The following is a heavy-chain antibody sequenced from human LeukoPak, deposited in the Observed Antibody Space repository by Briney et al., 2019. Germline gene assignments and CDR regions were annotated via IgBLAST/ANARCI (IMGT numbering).Heavy chain of an antibody. Sequence: GGSLRLSCAASGFTFSSYSMNWVRQAPGKGLEWVSHITASGTAMFYADSVKGRFTISRDNAKNSLYLQMNSLRDEDTAVYYCASSGSYRFDYWGQGTLVTVSP. J-gene: IGHJ4*02. CDR3: ASSGSYRFDY. D-gene: IGHD1-26*01. V-gene: IGHV3-48*02. CDR1: GFTFSSYS. CDR2: ITASGTAM.